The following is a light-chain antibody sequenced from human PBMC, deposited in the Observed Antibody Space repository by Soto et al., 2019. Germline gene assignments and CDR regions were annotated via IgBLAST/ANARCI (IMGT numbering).Light chain of an antibody. V-gene: IGLV2-14*01. CDR1: SSDVDTYKY. CDR2: EVS. Sequence: QSVLTQPASVSGSPGQSITISCTGTSSDVDTYKYVSWYQQHPGKAPKLMIYEVSYRPSGVSDRFSGSKSGNTASLTISGLPTEDEADYYCCSYAGSTTRVQFGGGTKLTVL. CDR3: CSYAGSTTRVQ. J-gene: IGLJ2*01.